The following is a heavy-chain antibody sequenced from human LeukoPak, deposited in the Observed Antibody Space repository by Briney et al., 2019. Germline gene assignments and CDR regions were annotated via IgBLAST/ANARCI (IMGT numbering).Heavy chain of an antibody. V-gene: IGHV1-69*05. CDR2: IIPIFGTA. CDR1: GGTFSSYA. D-gene: IGHD3-3*01. CDR3: ARAETGLRFLEWFAY. J-gene: IGHJ4*02. Sequence: VASVKVSCKASGGTFSSYAISWVRQAPGRGLEWMGRIIPIFGTANYAQKFQGRVTITTDESTSTAYMELSSLRSEDTAVYYCARAETGLRFLEWFAYWGQGTLVTVSS.